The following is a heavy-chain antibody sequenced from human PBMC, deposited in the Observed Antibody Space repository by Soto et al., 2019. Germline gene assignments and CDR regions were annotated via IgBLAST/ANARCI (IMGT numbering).Heavy chain of an antibody. CDR2: IYFSGST. V-gene: IGHV4-61*01. D-gene: IGHD6-19*01. J-gene: IGHJ5*02. CDR1: GDSVSSASFY. CDR3: TREQSDDNYFDP. Sequence: PSETLSLTCTVSGDSVSSASFYWIWIRQAPGKGLEWIGFIYFSGSTNYNPSLKSRVTMSLDTSKNQFSLRLISVTAADTAVYYCTREQSDDNYFDPWGQGTLVTVSS.